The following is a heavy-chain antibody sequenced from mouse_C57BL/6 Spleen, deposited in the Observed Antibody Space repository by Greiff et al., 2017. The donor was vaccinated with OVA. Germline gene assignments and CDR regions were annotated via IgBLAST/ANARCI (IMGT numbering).Heavy chain of an antibody. V-gene: IGHV7-3*01. D-gene: IGHD2-2*01. J-gene: IGHJ1*03. Sequence: EVMLVESGGGLVQPGGSLSLSCAASGFTFTDYYMSWVRQPPGKALEWLGFIRNKANGYTTEYSASVKGRFTISRDNSQSILYLQMNALRAEDSATYYCARWEWLPYWYFDVWGTGTTVTVSS. CDR2: IRNKANGYTT. CDR3: ARWEWLPYWYFDV. CDR1: GFTFTDYY.